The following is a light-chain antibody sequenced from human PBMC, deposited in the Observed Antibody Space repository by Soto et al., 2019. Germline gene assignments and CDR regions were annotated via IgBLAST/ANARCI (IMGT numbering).Light chain of an antibody. V-gene: IGKV3-20*01. Sequence: EIVLTQSPGTLSLSPGERATLSCSAGQSVSSSYLAWYQQKPGQAPRLLIYGASSRATGIPDRFSGSGSGTDFTLTISRLEPEDFAVYYCQQYGSSPTWTFGQGTKVDIK. J-gene: IGKJ1*01. CDR1: QSVSSSY. CDR3: QQYGSSPTWT. CDR2: GAS.